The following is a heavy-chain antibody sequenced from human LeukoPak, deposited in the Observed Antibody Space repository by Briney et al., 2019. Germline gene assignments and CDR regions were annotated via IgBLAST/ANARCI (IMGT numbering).Heavy chain of an antibody. CDR2: IYSGGST. CDR3: ARSRCSGGSCYAWGAAFDI. Sequence: PGGSLRLSCAASGFTVSSNYMSWVRQAPGKGLEWVSVIYSGGSTYYADSVKGRFTISRDNSKNTLYLQMNSLRAEDTAVYYCARSRCSGGSCYAWGAAFDIWGQGTMVTVSS. J-gene: IGHJ3*02. D-gene: IGHD2-15*01. V-gene: IGHV3-53*01. CDR1: GFTVSSNY.